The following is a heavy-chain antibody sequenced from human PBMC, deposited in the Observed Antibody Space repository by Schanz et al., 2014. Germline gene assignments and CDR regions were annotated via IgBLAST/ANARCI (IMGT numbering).Heavy chain of an antibody. Sequence: QVQLVESGGGLVKPGGSLRLSCAASGFTFSDHYMAWIRQAPGKGLEWLSYISRDGTTSDYADSVKGRFTISRDNAKNSLYLEMTSLRGEDTAVYYCARENLNWEAFDIWGQGTVVTVSS. CDR1: GFTFSDHY. J-gene: IGHJ3*02. CDR2: ISRDGTTS. D-gene: IGHD7-27*01. CDR3: ARENLNWEAFDI. V-gene: IGHV3-11*01.